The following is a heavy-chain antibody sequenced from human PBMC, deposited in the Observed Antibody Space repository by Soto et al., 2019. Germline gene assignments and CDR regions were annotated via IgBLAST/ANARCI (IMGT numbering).Heavy chain of an antibody. V-gene: IGHV1-2*02. D-gene: IGHD5-18*01. J-gene: IGHJ4*02. CDR1: GYTFTGYY. CDR2: INPNSGGT. Sequence: ASVKVSCKASGYTFTGYYMHWVRQAPGQGLEWMGWINPNSGGTNYAQKFQGRVTMTRDTSISTAYMELSRLRSDDTAVYYCASTGYSYGHPPFDYCGQGPLVTVYS. CDR3: ASTGYSYGHPPFDY.